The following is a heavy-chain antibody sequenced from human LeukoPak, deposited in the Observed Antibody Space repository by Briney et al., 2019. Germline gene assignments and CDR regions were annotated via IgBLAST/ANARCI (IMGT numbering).Heavy chain of an antibody. CDR3: ARTVVSSSWYVSVLSSGGVYYFDY. J-gene: IGHJ4*02. D-gene: IGHD6-13*01. Sequence: GGSLRLSCAASGFTVSSNYMSWVRQAPGKGLERVSVIYSGGSTYYADSVKGRFTISRDNSKNTLYLQMNSLRAEDTAVYYCARTVVSSSWYVSVLSSGGVYYFDYWGQGTLVTVSS. CDR2: IYSGGST. V-gene: IGHV3-66*01. CDR1: GFTVSSNY.